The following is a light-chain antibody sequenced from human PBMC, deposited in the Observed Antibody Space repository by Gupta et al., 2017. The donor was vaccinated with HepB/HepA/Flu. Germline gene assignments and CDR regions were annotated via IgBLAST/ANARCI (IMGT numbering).Light chain of an antibody. CDR3: SSFGGGDIFL. CDR2: EVS. CDR1: SSDVGRYHL. J-gene: IGLJ2*01. V-gene: IGLV2-23*02. Sequence: QSALIQPASVSGSPGQSITISCTGTSSDVGRYHLVSWYQQHPGKAPKLIIYEVSKWPPGVSSRFSGSKSGNTASLTISGLQTEDEADYYCSSFGGGDIFLFGGGTKVTVL.